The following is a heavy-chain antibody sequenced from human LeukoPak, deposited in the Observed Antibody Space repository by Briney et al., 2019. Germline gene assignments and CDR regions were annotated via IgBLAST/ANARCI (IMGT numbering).Heavy chain of an antibody. CDR3: ARGIMITFGGVIAEGWFDP. J-gene: IGHJ5*02. D-gene: IGHD3-16*02. V-gene: IGHV3-66*01. CDR2: IYSGGST. Sequence: GGSLRLSCAASGFTVSSNYMSWVRQAPGKGLEWVSVIYSGGSTYYADSVKGRFTVSRDNSKNTLYLQMNSLRAEDTAVYYCARGIMITFGGVIAEGWFDPWGQGTLVTVSS. CDR1: GFTVSSNY.